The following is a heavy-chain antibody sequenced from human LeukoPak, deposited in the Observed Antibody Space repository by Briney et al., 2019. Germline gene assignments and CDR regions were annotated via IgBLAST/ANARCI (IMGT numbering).Heavy chain of an antibody. CDR2: INRDGTTT. Sequence: PGGSLRLSCAASGFTFSSYWMHWVRQAPGKGLVWVSGINRDGTTTTYADSVTGRFTISRDNAKNTLYLQVNTLRAEDTAVYYCARPSAQGNAFDIWGQGTMVTVSS. CDR3: ARPSAQGNAFDI. D-gene: IGHD2-2*01. CDR1: GFTFSSYW. J-gene: IGHJ3*02. V-gene: IGHV3-74*01.